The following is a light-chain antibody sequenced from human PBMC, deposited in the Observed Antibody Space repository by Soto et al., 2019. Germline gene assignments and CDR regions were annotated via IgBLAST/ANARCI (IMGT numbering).Light chain of an antibody. J-gene: IGKJ1*01. V-gene: IGKV3-11*01. CDR2: DAS. CDR3: QQHSNWPVT. CDR1: QSVSSY. Sequence: EIVLTQSPATLSLSPGEGATLSCRASQSVSSYLAWYQQKPGQAPRLLIYDASNRATGIPARFSGSGSGTDFTLIISSLEPEDLAVYYCQQHSNWPVTFGLGTKVEV.